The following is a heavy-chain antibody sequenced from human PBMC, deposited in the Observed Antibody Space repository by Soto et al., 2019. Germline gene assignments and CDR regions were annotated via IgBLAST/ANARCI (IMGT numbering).Heavy chain of an antibody. V-gene: IGHV3-13*01. D-gene: IGHD3-16*01. CDR2: IGTAGDT. CDR3: ARDLGPYGMDV. CDR1: EVNFISYD. Sequence: GPLSHSYRASEVNFISYDVHWVRQATGKGLEWVSAIGTAGDTYYPGSVKGRFTISRENAKNSLYLQMNSLRAGDTAVYYCARDLGPYGMDVWGQGTTVPVSS. J-gene: IGHJ6*02.